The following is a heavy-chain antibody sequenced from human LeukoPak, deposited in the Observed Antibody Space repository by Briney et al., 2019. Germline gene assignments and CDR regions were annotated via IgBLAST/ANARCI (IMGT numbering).Heavy chain of an antibody. CDR1: GFTFSAYA. V-gene: IGHV3-30*04. D-gene: IGHD2-2*01. J-gene: IGHJ6*02. Sequence: GGSLRLSCAASGFTFSAYAMHWVRQASGKGLEWVALLSYDGTNKYSADSVKGRFTISRDISKNTLYLQMNSLRDEDTAVYYCGRDSRSCSSTSCLYYHYGVDVWGQGTTVTVSS. CDR3: GRDSRSCSSTSCLYYHYGVDV. CDR2: LSYDGTNK.